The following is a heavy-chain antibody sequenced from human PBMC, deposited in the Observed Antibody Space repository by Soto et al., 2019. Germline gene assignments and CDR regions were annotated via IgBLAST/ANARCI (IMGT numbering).Heavy chain of an antibody. CDR2: FSTTGST. CDR1: GASISSYY. Sequence: SETLSLTCTVSGASISSYYWSWIRQPAGKGLEWIGRFSTTGSTNYNPSLKSRVTVSVDTSKNQFSLKLNSVTAADTAVYFCARGAYGSGSSPNWFDPWGQGTLVTVSS. CDR3: ARGAYGSGSSPNWFDP. V-gene: IGHV4-4*07. J-gene: IGHJ5*02. D-gene: IGHD3-10*01.